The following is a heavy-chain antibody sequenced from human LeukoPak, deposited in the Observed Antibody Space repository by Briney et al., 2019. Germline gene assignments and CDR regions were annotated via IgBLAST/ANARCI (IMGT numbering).Heavy chain of an antibody. J-gene: IGHJ5*02. CDR2: IYYSGST. D-gene: IGHD5-12*01. V-gene: IGHV4-31*03. Sequence: SETLSLTCTVSGGSISSGGYYWSWIRQHPGKGLEWIGYIYYSGSTYYNPSLRSRVTISVDTSKNQFSLKLSSVTAADTAVYYCARDSGYDSGWFDPWGQGTLVTVSS. CDR1: GGSISSGGYY. CDR3: ARDSGYDSGWFDP.